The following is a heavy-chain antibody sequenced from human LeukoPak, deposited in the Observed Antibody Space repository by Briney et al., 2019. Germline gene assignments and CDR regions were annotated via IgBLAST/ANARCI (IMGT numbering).Heavy chain of an antibody. CDR3: ASRWMAPAGTELGGFDY. V-gene: IGHV1-18*01. D-gene: IGHD6-13*01. CDR2: ISAYNGNT. Sequence: ASVKVSCKASGYTFTSYGISWVRQAPGQGLEWMGWISAYNGNTNYAQKLQGRVTMTTDTSTSTAYMELSSLRSEDTAVYYCASRWMAPAGTELGGFDYWGQGTLVTVSS. CDR1: GYTFTSYG. J-gene: IGHJ4*02.